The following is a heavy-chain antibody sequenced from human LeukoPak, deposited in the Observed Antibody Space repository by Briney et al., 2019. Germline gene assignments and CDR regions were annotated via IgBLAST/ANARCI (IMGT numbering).Heavy chain of an antibody. CDR1: GFTFSSYG. D-gene: IGHD1-26*01. J-gene: IGHJ4*02. CDR3: GSGTYLYYFDH. CDR2: ISYDGSDK. V-gene: IGHV3-30*03. Sequence: GGSLRLSCAASGFTFSSYGMHWVRQAPGKGLEWVAVISYDGSDKYYADSVKGRFTISRDNSKSTLFLQMNSLRAEDTAVYYCGSGTYLYYFDHWGQGTLVTVSS.